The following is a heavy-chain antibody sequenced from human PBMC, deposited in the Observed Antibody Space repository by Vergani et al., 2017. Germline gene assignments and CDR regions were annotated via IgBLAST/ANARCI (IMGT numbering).Heavy chain of an antibody. J-gene: IGHJ4*02. CDR2: ISWNSGSI. CDR1: GFTFDDYA. CDR3: AKGGGMGGMCYFDY. Sequence: EVQLVESGGGLVQPGRSLRLSCAASGFTFDDYAMHWVRQAPGKGLEWVSGISWNSGSIGYADSVKGRFTISRDNAKNSLYLQMNSLRAEDTALYYCAKGGGMGGMCYFDYWGQGTLVTVSS. D-gene: IGHD3-16*01. V-gene: IGHV3-9*01.